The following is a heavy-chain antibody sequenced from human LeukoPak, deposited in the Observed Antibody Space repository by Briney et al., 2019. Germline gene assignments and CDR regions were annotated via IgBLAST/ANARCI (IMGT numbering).Heavy chain of an antibody. J-gene: IGHJ4*02. D-gene: IGHD1-7*01. Sequence: GGSLRLSCAASGFTFDNYAMHWVRQAPGKGLEWVSGISWNSGSIGYADSVKGRFTISRDNAKNTLYLQMDSLRAEDTAVYYCARDRVATNWNYHPMFDYWGQGSLVTVSS. CDR3: ARDRVATNWNYHPMFDY. CDR2: ISWNSGSI. CDR1: GFTFDNYA. V-gene: IGHV3-9*01.